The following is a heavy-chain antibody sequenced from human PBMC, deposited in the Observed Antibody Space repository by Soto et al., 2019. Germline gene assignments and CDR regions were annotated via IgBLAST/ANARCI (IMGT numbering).Heavy chain of an antibody. Sequence: GGSLRLSCAASGFSFTTYVMHSLRQAPGKGLEWVAVISHDGSYKYYGDAVKGRFTISRDTSKNAVHLEMNSLRPEDTAVYYGAKGLLAKVGTTLPRDAFKIWGQGTMVTVSS. V-gene: IGHV3-30*18. CDR2: ISHDGSYK. CDR3: AKGLLAKVGTTLPRDAFKI. CDR1: GFSFTTYV. D-gene: IGHD1-26*01. J-gene: IGHJ3*02.